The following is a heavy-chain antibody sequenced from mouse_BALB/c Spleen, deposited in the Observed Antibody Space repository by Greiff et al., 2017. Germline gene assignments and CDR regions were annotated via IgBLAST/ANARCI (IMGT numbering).Heavy chain of an antibody. V-gene: IGHV2-4-1*01. Sequence: VKLMESGPGLVQPSQSLSITCTVSGFSLTSYGVHWVRQSPGKGLEWLGVIWSGGSTDYNAAFISRLSISKDNSKSQVFFKMNSLQADDTAIYYCARNFPIYYDYDGDAMDYWGQGTSVTVSS. J-gene: IGHJ4*01. CDR1: GFSLTSYG. CDR3: ARNFPIYYDYDGDAMDY. D-gene: IGHD2-4*01. CDR2: IWSGGST.